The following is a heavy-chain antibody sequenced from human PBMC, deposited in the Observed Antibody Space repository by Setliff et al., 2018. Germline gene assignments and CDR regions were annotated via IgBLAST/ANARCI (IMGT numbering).Heavy chain of an antibody. D-gene: IGHD3-22*01. Sequence: ASVKVSCKASGYSFTAYYIHWVRQAPGQGLEWLGRINPTSGGTNYAQNLQGRVTKTTDTSTNTAYMELRGLRSDDTAVYYCARGVRDFDSNAYYDDAFDIWGQGTMVTVSS. CDR2: INPTSGGT. CDR3: ARGVRDFDSNAYYDDAFDI. V-gene: IGHV1-2*06. CDR1: GYSFTAYY. J-gene: IGHJ3*02.